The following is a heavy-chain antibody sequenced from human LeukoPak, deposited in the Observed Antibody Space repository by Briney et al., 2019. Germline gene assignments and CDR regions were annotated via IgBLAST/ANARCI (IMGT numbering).Heavy chain of an antibody. J-gene: IGHJ4*02. CDR2: IYWDDDR. CDR3: AHRKNYYDSSVFDN. CDR1: GFSLNTRGVG. V-gene: IGHV2-5*02. D-gene: IGHD3-22*01. Sequence: SGPTLVNPTQTLTLTCTFSGFSLNTRGVGVGWIRQPPGRALEWLAFIYWDDDRRYSPSLNSRLTITKDTSKNQVVLTITNMDPVDTATYFCAHRKNYYDSSVFDNWGQGTLVTVSS.